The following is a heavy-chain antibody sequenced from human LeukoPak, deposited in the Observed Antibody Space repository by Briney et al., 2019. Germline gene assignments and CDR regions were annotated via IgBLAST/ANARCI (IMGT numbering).Heavy chain of an antibody. V-gene: IGHV3-53*01. CDR3: ARRAGAYSHPYDY. J-gene: IGHJ4*02. CDR2: IYSDNT. D-gene: IGHD4/OR15-4a*01. CDR1: GFTVSSNS. Sequence: GGSLRLSCTVSGFTVSSNSMSWVRQAPGKGLEWVSFIYSDNTHYSDSVKGRFTISRDNSKNTLYLQMNSLRAEDTAVYYCARRAGAYSHPYDYWGQGTLVTASS.